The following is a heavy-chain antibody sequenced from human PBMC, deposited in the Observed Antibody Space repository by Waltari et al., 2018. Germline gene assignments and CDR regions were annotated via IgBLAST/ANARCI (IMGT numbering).Heavy chain of an antibody. CDR3: ARGDSSSLAWFDP. CDR2: ISSSRSYI. V-gene: IGHV3-21*01. J-gene: IGHJ5*02. CDR1: GFTFSSYS. D-gene: IGHD6-13*01. Sequence: EVQLVESGGGLVKPGGSLRLSCAASGFTFSSYSMNWVRQAPGKGLEWVSSISSSRSYIYYADSVKGRFTISRDNAKNSLYLQMNSLRAEDTAVYYCARGDSSSLAWFDPWGQGTLVTVSS.